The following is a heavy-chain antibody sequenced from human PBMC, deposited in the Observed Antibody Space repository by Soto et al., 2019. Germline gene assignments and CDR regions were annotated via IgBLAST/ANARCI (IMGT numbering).Heavy chain of an antibody. CDR1: GFTFSNAW. CDR3: TTDSYSTIIIVRFDY. J-gene: IGHJ4*01. D-gene: IGHD3-22*01. Sequence: GGSMILSCAASGFTFSNAWINWVRQATGKGLEWVGRIKSKTDGGTTDYAEPVKGRFAISRDDSNNMVYLQMNSLKIEDTAVYYCTTDSYSTIIIVRFDYWGHGTLVTVSS. V-gene: IGHV3-15*07. CDR2: IKSKTDGGTT.